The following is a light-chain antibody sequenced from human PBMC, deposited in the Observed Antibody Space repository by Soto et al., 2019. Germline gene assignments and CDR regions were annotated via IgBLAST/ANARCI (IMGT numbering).Light chain of an antibody. Sequence: QSVLTQSPSASGTPGQRVTISCSGSSSNIGGNPVNWYQQLPGTAPKLLIYGNDQRPSGVPDRFSGSKSGTSASLAISGLQSEQEADYYCAVWDDSLNAFVFGTGTKVTVL. V-gene: IGLV1-44*01. CDR1: SSNIGGNP. CDR3: AVWDDSLNAFV. J-gene: IGLJ1*01. CDR2: GND.